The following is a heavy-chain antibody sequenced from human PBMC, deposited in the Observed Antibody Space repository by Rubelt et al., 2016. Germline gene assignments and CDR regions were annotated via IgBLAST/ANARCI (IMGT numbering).Heavy chain of an antibody. CDR1: SYA. CDR3: ARGREDIVVVPAANTDYYYGMDV. CDR2: ISYDGSNK. J-gene: IGHJ6*02. D-gene: IGHD2-2*01. V-gene: IGHV3-30*04. Sequence: SYAMHWVRQAPGKGLEWVAVISYDGSNKYYADSVKGRFTISRDNSKNTLYLQMNSLRAEDTAVYYCARGREDIVVVPAANTDYYYGMDVWGQGTTVTVSS.